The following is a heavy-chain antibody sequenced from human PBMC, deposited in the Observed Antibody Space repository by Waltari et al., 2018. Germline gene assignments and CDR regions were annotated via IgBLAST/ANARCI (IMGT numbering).Heavy chain of an antibody. D-gene: IGHD6-13*01. Sequence: QITLKESGPTLVKPTQTLTLTCTFSGFSLSTSGVGVGWLRQPPGKALEWLALIYWNDDKRYSPSLKSRLTITKDTSKNQVVLTMTNMDPVDTATYYCAHRGYSSSWYTGWFDPWGQGTLVTVSS. CDR2: IYWNDDK. V-gene: IGHV2-5*01. CDR1: GFSLSTSGVG. J-gene: IGHJ5*02. CDR3: AHRGYSSSWYTGWFDP.